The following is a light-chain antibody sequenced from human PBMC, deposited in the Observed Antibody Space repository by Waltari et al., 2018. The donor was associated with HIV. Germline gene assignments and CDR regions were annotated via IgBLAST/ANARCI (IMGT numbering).Light chain of an antibody. CDR2: EAI. CDR1: SSYVGNSNL. CDR3: SSYGGSSIWL. V-gene: IGLV2-23*01. Sequence: QSALTQPASVSGSPGQSITISCTGTSSYVGNSNLVSWYQQHPGKAPKLIIYEAIKRPSGVSDRISGSKSASTASLTISGLQADDEADYFCSSYGGSSIWLFGGGTKLTVL. J-gene: IGLJ2*01.